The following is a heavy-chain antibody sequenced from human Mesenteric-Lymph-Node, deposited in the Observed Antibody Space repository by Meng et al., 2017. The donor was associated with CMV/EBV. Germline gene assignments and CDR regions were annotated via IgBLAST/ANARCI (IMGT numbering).Heavy chain of an antibody. D-gene: IGHD1-26*01. CDR3: AREGGATSFDY. J-gene: IGHJ4*02. CDR2: MNPNSGNT. V-gene: IGHV1-8*03. CDR1: GYTFTSYD. Sequence: SCKASGYTFTSYDLNWVRQATGHGLEWMGWMNPNSGNTGYAQKFQGRVTITRNTSISTAYMELSSLRSEDTAVYYCAREGGATSFDYWGQGTLVTVSS.